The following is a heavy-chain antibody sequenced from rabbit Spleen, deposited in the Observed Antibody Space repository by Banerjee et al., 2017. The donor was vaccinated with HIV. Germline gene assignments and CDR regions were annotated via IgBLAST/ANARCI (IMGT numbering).Heavy chain of an antibody. D-gene: IGHD1-1*01. J-gene: IGHJ4*01. V-gene: IGHV1S40*01. CDR2: IEGGSSAFS. CDR1: GVSFSNNHY. CDR3: ARDLDGVIGWNLGW. Sequence: QSLEESGGGLVKPGASLTLTCTASGVSFSNNHYMCWVRQAPGKGLEWIACIEGGSSAFSYFASWAKGRFTISKTSSTTVTLQMTSLTDADTATYFCARDLDGVIGWNLGWWGQGTLVTVS.